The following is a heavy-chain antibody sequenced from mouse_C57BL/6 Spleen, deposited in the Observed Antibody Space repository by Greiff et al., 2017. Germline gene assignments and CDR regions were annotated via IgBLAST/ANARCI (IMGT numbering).Heavy chain of an antibody. CDR2: INPSTGGT. CDR1: GYSFTGYY. V-gene: IGHV1-43*01. CDR3: ARWGAMDY. Sequence: EVKLQQSGPELVKPGASVKISCKASGYSFTGYYMHWVKQSSEKSLEWIGEINPSTGGTSYNQKFKGKATLTVDKSSSTAYMQLKSLTSEDSAVYYCARWGAMDYWGQGTSVTVSS. J-gene: IGHJ4*01.